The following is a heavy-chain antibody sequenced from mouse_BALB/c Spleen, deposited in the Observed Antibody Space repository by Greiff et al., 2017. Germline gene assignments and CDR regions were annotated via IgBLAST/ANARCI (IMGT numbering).Heavy chain of an antibody. CDR3: ARHREYDGYPLYAMDY. CDR2: INSNGGST. CDR1: GFTFSSYY. J-gene: IGHJ4*01. D-gene: IGHD2-3*01. Sequence: EVQRVESGGGLVKLGGSLKLSCAASGFTFSSYYMSWVRQTPEKRLELVAAINSNGGSTYYPDTVKGRFTISRDNAKNTLYLQMSSLKSEDTALYYCARHREYDGYPLYAMDYWGQGTSVTVSS. V-gene: IGHV5-6-2*01.